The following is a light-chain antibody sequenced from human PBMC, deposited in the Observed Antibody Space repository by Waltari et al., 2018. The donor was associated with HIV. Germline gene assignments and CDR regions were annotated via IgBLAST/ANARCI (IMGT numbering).Light chain of an antibody. CDR1: QSLLHSNGFKY. CDR2: LGS. CDR3: MQALQTPWT. V-gene: IGKV2-28*01. J-gene: IGKJ1*01. Sequence: DIVMPQSPLSLPVTPGEPASISCTSSQSLLHSNGFKYLDWYLQKPGQSPQLLIYLGSSRASGVPDRFSGSGSGTDFTLTISRVEAEDVGVYYCMQALQTPWTFGQGTKVEIK.